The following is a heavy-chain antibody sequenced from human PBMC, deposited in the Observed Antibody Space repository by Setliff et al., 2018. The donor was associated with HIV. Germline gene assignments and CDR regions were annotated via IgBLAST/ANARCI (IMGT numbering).Heavy chain of an antibody. CDR1: GGSINVNNYY. Sequence: SETLSLTCTVSGGSINVNNYYWGWVRQSPGKGLDYIGTIYYGGGTYYNPSLESRVTISADTSKNQFSLKLTSVTAADTATYYCARHQSGYNFSPFDNWGLGSLVTVSS. J-gene: IGHJ4*02. D-gene: IGHD5-12*01. CDR3: ARHQSGYNFSPFDN. CDR2: IYYGGGT. V-gene: IGHV4-39*01.